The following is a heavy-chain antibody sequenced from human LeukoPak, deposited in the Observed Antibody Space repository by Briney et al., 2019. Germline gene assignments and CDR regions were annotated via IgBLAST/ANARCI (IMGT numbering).Heavy chain of an antibody. D-gene: IGHD1-26*01. CDR3: ARELREHGVFDI. Sequence: GGSLRLSCAASGFTFSNYGMAWVRQAPGEGLEWVSATSASGGNTYYADSVKGRFTISRDNSKNTVYLQMNSLRAEDTAVYYCARELREHGVFDIWGQGTMVTVSS. J-gene: IGHJ3*02. CDR2: TSASGGNT. CDR1: GFTFSNYG. V-gene: IGHV3-23*01.